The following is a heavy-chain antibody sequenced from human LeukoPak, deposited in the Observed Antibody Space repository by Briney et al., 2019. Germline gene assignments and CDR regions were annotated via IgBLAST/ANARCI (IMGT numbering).Heavy chain of an antibody. Sequence: SETLSLTCTVSGGSMSSYYWNWIRQPAGKGLEWIGRIYSSGSTSYNPSLKSRVTMSVDTSKNQFSLKLSSVTAADTAVYYCARVSSLRYNWNYRGHYFDYWGQGTLVTVSS. CDR2: IYSSGST. J-gene: IGHJ4*02. CDR3: ARVSSLRYNWNYRGHYFDY. V-gene: IGHV4-4*07. CDR1: GGSMSSYY. D-gene: IGHD1-7*01.